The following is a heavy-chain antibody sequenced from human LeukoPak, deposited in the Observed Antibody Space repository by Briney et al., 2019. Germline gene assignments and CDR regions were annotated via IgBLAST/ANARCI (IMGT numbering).Heavy chain of an antibody. CDR3: ARDPKGYSDTFDI. J-gene: IGHJ3*02. CDR2: IYSGGTT. V-gene: IGHV3-66*01. Sequence: GGSLRLSCAASGFTVSSNYMSWVRQAPGKGLEWVSVIYSGGTTYYADFVKGRFTISRDNSKSTLYLQMNSLGAEDTAVYYCARDPKGYSDTFDIWGQGTMVTVSS. D-gene: IGHD6-13*01. CDR1: GFTVSSNY.